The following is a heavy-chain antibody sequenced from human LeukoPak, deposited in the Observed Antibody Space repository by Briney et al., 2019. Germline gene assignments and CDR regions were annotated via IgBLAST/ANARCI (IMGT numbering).Heavy chain of an antibody. J-gene: IGHJ4*02. Sequence: GGSLRLSCAASRFTFSNFAMSWVRQAPGKGLEWVSAISGSGGSTYYADSVKGRFTISRDNSKNTLYLQMNSLRAEDTAVYYCARDPGPYCGGDCYQGAFDYWGQGTLVTVSS. V-gene: IGHV3-23*01. CDR2: ISGSGGST. D-gene: IGHD2-21*02. CDR1: RFTFSNFA. CDR3: ARDPGPYCGGDCYQGAFDY.